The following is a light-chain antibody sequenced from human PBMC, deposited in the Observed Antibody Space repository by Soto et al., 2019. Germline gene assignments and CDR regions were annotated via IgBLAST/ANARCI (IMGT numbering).Light chain of an antibody. V-gene: IGKV1-5*03. CDR3: HQYARYPWT. J-gene: IGKJ1*01. Sequence: DIQMTQSPSTLSPSVGDRVNISCRASQAIGSWLAWHQQKPGRAPKVLVYKASSLQSGVPSRFSGSGSGTEFTLTINSLQPDDVAIYFCHQYARYPWTFGQGTKVEIK. CDR1: QAIGSW. CDR2: KAS.